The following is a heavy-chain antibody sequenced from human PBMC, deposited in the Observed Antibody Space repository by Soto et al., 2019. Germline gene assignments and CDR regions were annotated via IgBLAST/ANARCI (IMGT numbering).Heavy chain of an antibody. CDR2: IHPNSAVT. Sequence: ASVKVYCKASGYTFTDYYIHWVRQSPGQGLEWMGWIHPNSAVTKPPQKFQGRAIMTRDTSISTVYMELSRLTFDDTAVYYCARAGLTTLELATIYWGQGTLVTVSS. V-gene: IGHV1-2*02. CDR3: ARAGLTTLELATIY. CDR1: GYTFTDYY. D-gene: IGHD5-12*01. J-gene: IGHJ4*02.